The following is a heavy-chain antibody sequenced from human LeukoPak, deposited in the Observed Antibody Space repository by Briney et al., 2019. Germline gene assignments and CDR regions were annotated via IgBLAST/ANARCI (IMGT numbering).Heavy chain of an antibody. CDR1: GGSFSGYY. CDR3: ARSRDRLNDY. Sequence: SETLSLTCAVYGGSFSGYYWSWIRQPPGKGLEWIGEINHSRSTNYNPSLKSRVTISVDTSKNQFSLKLSSVTAADTAVYYCARSRDRLNDYWGQGTLVTVSS. D-gene: IGHD2-8*01. V-gene: IGHV4-34*01. J-gene: IGHJ4*02. CDR2: INHSRST.